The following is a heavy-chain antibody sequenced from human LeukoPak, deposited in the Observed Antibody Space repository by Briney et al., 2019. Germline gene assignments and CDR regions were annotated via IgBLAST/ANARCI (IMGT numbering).Heavy chain of an antibody. D-gene: IGHD3-10*01. Sequence: PSETLSLTCTVSGGSISSNSYYWSWIRQPAGKGLEWIGRIYTSGSTNYNPSLKSRVTISVDTSKNQFSLKLSSVTAADTAVYYCARGRPPPDSSVLKWFGEQGFDYWGQGTLVTVSS. CDR1: GGSISSNSYY. V-gene: IGHV4-61*02. CDR3: ARGRPPPDSSVLKWFGEQGFDY. CDR2: IYTSGST. J-gene: IGHJ4*02.